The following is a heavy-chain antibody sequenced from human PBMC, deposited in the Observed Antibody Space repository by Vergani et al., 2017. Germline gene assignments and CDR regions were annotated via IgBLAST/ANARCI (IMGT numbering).Heavy chain of an antibody. CDR3: AKDLGTSSGGGWFDP. D-gene: IGHD6-6*01. Sequence: EVQLEESGGGLVLPGRSLRLSCVASGFTSAGFAMHWVRQAPGKGLEWVSGISWNSNSIGYADSVKGRFTISRDNAKNCLYLQMNCLRAEDTALYYCAKDLGTSSGGGWFDPWGQGTLVTVSS. J-gene: IGHJ5*02. V-gene: IGHV3-9*02. CDR1: GFTSAGFA. CDR2: ISWNSNSI.